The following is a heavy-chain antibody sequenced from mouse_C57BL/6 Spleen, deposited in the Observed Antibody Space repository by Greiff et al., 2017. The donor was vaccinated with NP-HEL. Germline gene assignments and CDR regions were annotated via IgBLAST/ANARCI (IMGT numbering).Heavy chain of an antibody. D-gene: IGHD1-1*01. V-gene: IGHV1-66*01. Sequence: QVQLKESGPELVKPGASVKISCKASGYSFTSYYIHWVKQRPGQGLEWIGWIYPGSGNTKYNEKFKGKATLTADTSSSTAYMQLSSLTSEDSAVYYCARGHYGSSYYAMDYWGQGTSVTVSS. CDR3: ARGHYGSSYYAMDY. CDR2: IYPGSGNT. CDR1: GYSFTSYY. J-gene: IGHJ4*01.